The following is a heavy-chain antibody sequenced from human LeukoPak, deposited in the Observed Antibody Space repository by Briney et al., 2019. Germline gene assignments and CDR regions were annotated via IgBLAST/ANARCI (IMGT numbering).Heavy chain of an antibody. CDR1: GGSINNYY. J-gene: IGHJ6*03. CDR2: IYSSGNT. CDR3: ARGGASQSDHSHLYQFMDV. V-gene: IGHV4-4*07. D-gene: IGHD3-16*01. Sequence: PSETLSLTCTVSGGSINNYYWSWIRQPAGKGLEWIGRIYSSGNTNYISSLQSRVTISLHTSRNQFSLKVNSVTAADTAVYYCARGGASQSDHSHLYQFMDVWGRGTTVTVSS.